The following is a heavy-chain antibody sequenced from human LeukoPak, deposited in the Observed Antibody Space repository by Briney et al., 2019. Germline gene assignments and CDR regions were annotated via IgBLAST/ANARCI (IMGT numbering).Heavy chain of an antibody. CDR1: GYTLTELS. Sequence: GASVKVSCKVSGYTLTELSMHWVRQAPGKGLGWMGGFDPEDGETIYAQKFQGRVTMTEDTSTDTAYMELSSLRSEDTAVYYCATLTSGSRDSFDYWGQGTLVTVSS. CDR2: FDPEDGET. CDR3: ATLTSGSRDSFDY. V-gene: IGHV1-24*01. J-gene: IGHJ4*02. D-gene: IGHD1-26*01.